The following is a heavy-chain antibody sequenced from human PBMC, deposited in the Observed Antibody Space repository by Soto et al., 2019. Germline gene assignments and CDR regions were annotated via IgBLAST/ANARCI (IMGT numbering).Heavy chain of an antibody. Sequence: EVQLLESGGGLVQPGGSLRLSCTASGFTFSNYAMSWVRQAPGKGLEWVSTISGSGDSTNYADSVKGQFAISRDNSNNRLYVQMDSLRVEDTAVYYCAKENRRGYCIGGICYGYFDNWGQGTLVTVSS. D-gene: IGHD2-15*01. V-gene: IGHV3-23*01. CDR2: ISGSGDST. CDR1: GFTFSNYA. CDR3: AKENRRGYCIGGICYGYFDN. J-gene: IGHJ4*02.